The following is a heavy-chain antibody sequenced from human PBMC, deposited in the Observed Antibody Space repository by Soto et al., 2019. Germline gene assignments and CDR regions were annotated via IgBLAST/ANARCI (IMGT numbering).Heavy chain of an antibody. D-gene: IGHD2-2*01. CDR3: ARSQGSSTSLEIYYYYYYGMDV. V-gene: IGHV1-69*01. CDR1: GGTFSSYA. J-gene: IGHJ6*02. Sequence: QVQLVQSGAEVKKPGSSVKVSCKASGGTFSSYAISWVRQAPGQGLEWMGGIIPISDTTNYQQKFQGRDTITADESTSTAYMELSSLRSEDTAVYYCARSQGSSTSLEIYYYYYYGMDVWGQGTTVTVSS. CDR2: IIPISDTT.